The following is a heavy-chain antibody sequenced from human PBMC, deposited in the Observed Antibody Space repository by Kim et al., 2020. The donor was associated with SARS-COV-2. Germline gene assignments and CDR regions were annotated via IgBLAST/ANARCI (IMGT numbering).Heavy chain of an antibody. Sequence: GGSLRLSCVASGLSFGTLDMSWVRQAPGKGRKWVSVIKRPDDSAYYAESVKGRFTVSRDSARNTLYLQMNSLRVDDTAVYYCVKGAWLDYWGPGTLVTVSS. V-gene: IGHV3-23*01. CDR1: GLSFGTLD. D-gene: IGHD5-12*01. J-gene: IGHJ4*02. CDR2: IKRPDDSA. CDR3: VKGAWLDY.